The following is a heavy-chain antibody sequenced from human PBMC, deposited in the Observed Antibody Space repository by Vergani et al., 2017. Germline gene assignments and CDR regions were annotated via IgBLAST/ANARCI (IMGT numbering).Heavy chain of an antibody. V-gene: IGHV3-11*01. D-gene: IGHD3-10*01. CDR3: ARAPVLLWFGELTHYFDY. Sequence: QVQLVESGGDLVKPGGSLRLSCAASGFTFSDYYMSWIRQAPGKALEWVSYISSSGTTIYYADSLKGRFTISRDNAKNSRYLQMNSLRAEDTAVYYCARAPVLLWFGELTHYFDYWGQGTLVTVSS. CDR2: ISSSGTTI. CDR1: GFTFSDYY. J-gene: IGHJ4*02.